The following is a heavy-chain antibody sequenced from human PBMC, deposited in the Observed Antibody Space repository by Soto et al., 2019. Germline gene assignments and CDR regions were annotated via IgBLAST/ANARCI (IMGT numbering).Heavy chain of an antibody. J-gene: IGHJ6*02. Sequence: GESLKISCRGSGYSFTSYLIGWVRQMPGKGLEWVGIIYPGDSDTRYSPSFQGQVTISADKSISTAYLQWSSLKASDTAMYYCERHPREGDYVRGSYHTYYYHGMDVWGQGTTVTVSS. CDR2: IYPGDSDT. V-gene: IGHV5-51*01. D-gene: IGHD3-16*02. CDR3: ERHPREGDYVRGSYHTYYYHGMDV. CDR1: GYSFTSYL.